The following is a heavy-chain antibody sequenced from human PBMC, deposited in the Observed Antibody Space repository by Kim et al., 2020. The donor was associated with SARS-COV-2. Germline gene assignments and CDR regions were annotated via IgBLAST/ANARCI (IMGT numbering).Heavy chain of an antibody. CDR3: ARPTQKRQGGWYQLYAFY. Sequence: SETLSLTCAVYGGSFSGYYWSWIRQPPGKGLEWIGEINHSGSTNYNPSLKSRVTISVDTSKNQFSLKLSSVTAADTAVYYCARPTQKRQGGWYQLYAFY. J-gene: IGHJ3*02. CDR2: INHSGST. V-gene: IGHV4-34*01. CDR1: GGSFSGYY. D-gene: IGHD6-19*01.